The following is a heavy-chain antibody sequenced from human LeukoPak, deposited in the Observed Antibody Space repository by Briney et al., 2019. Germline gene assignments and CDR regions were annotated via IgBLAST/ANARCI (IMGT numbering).Heavy chain of an antibody. Sequence: SETLSLTCTVSGGLIGTSDDYWAWIRQPPGKGLVWIGWHSYSGNTYYNPSLKSRVTLSEDKSTNHSSMKMPYRTAPESVVYFCARHFDYWGQGILVTVSS. V-gene: IGHV4-39*01. CDR1: GGLIGTSDDY. CDR3: ARHFDY. CDR2: HSYSGNT. J-gene: IGHJ4*02.